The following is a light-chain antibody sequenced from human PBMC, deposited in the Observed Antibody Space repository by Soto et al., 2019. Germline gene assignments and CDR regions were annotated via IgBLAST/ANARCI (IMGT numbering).Light chain of an antibody. CDR2: KAS. J-gene: IGKJ1*01. V-gene: IGKV1-5*03. CDR1: QSISTW. Sequence: DIQMTQSPSTLSASVGDRLTITCRASQSISTWLAWYQQKPGKAPKLLIYKASTLESGVPSRFSGSGSGTECTLAISSLQPDDFATYYCQQYDTYSRTFGQGTKVEIK. CDR3: QQYDTYSRT.